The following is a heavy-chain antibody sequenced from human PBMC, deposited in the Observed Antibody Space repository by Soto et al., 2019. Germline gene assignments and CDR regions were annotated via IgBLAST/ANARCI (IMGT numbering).Heavy chain of an antibody. J-gene: IGHJ4*02. Sequence: PGGSLRLSCAASGFTFNTYGMHWVRQAPGKGLQWVAVISYDGSDKYYADSVKGRFTISRDNSKNTLFLQMNSLRVEDTALYYCSKGYVVGATTDFGHWGQGTLVT. CDR3: SKGYVVGATTDFGH. V-gene: IGHV3-30*18. CDR1: GFTFNTYG. D-gene: IGHD1-26*01. CDR2: ISYDGSDK.